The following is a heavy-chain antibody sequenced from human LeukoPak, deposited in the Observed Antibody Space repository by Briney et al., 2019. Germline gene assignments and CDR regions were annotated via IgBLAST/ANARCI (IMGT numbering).Heavy chain of an antibody. D-gene: IGHD3-10*01. CDR1: GFTFSNYG. J-gene: IGHJ4*02. CDR2: IRYDGSNT. V-gene: IGHV3-30*02. CDR3: AKDGNFRVPGED. Sequence: PGGSLRLSCAASGFTFSNYGMHWVRQAPGKGLEWVAFIRYDGSNTYYADSVKGRFTISRDDSKDTLFLQLNSLKSDDTAVYYCAKDGNFRVPGEDWGQGTLVTVPS.